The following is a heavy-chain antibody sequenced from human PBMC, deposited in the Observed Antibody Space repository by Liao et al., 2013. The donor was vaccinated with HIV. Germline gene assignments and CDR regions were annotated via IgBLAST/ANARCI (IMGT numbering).Heavy chain of an antibody. V-gene: IGHV4-4*07. Sequence: QVRLQESGPGLLKPSETLSLTCAVYGGSISSYYWSWIRQPAGKGLEWIGRIYTSGSTNYNPSLKSRVTMSVDTSKNQFSLKLSSVTAADTAVYYCARGXKLRSGLNDYWAREPWSPSPQ. CDR2: IYTSGST. CDR3: ARGXKLRSGLNDY. D-gene: IGHD3-3*01. CDR1: GGSISSYY. J-gene: IGHJ4*02.